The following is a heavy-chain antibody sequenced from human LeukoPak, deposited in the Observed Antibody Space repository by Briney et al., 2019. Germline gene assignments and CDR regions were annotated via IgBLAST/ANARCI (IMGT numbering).Heavy chain of an antibody. D-gene: IGHD5-24*01. Sequence: MASETLSLTCTVSGGSISSGSYYWSWIRQPAGKGLEWIGRIYTSGSTNYNPSLKSRVTISVDTSKNQFSLKLSSVTAADTAVYHRARDVMADAFDI. CDR2: IYTSGST. J-gene: IGHJ3*02. CDR3: ARDVMADAFDI. V-gene: IGHV4-61*02. CDR1: GGSISSGSYY.